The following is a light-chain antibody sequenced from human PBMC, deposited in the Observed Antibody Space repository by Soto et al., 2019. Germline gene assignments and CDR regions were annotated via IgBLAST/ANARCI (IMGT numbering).Light chain of an antibody. CDR2: AAS. V-gene: IGKV1-39*01. J-gene: IGKJ1*01. Sequence: DIQMTQSPSSLSAAVGDRVTITCRASQSIISYLNWYQQKPGKAPKLLIYAASSLQSGVPSRFSGSGSGTDCTLTISRLQHEDFATYSCQQSYSTPRTVGQGTKVEIK. CDR3: QQSYSTPRT. CDR1: QSIISY.